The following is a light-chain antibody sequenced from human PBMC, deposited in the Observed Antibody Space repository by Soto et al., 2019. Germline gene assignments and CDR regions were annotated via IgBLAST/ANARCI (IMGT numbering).Light chain of an antibody. CDR2: GAS. Sequence: LSPGERATLSCRASQSVSTNYVAWYQQKPGQAPRLLIYGASSRASGIPDRFRGSGSGTDFTLTISRLEPEDFAVYYCQQYGSSPTTFGQGTKVDI. CDR1: QSVSTNY. CDR3: QQYGSSPTT. V-gene: IGKV3-20*01. J-gene: IGKJ1*01.